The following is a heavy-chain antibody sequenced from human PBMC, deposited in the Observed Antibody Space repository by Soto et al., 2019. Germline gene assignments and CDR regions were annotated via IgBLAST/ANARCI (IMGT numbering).Heavy chain of an antibody. CDR1: GYTFTSYG. CDR3: ARVYQLGDYYSGMDV. Sequence: QVQLVQSGAEVKKPGASVKVSCKASGYTFTSYGISWVRQAPGQGLEWMGWISAYNGNTNYAQKLQGRVTMTTDTPTSTAYQELRGPRSDDTAVYCCARVYQLGDYYSGMDVWGQGTTVTVPS. D-gene: IGHD2-2*01. CDR2: ISAYNGNT. V-gene: IGHV1-18*01. J-gene: IGHJ6*01.